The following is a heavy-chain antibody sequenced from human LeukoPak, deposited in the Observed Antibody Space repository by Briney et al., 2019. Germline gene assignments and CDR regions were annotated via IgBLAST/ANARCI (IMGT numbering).Heavy chain of an antibody. Sequence: TSETLSLTCAVSGGSISSSNWWSWVRQPPGKGLEWIGSMYYSGSTYYNPSLKSRVTISVDTSKNQFSLKLSSVTAADTAVYYCARHPGYYYYYMDVWGKGTTVTISS. J-gene: IGHJ6*03. V-gene: IGHV4-39*01. CDR2: MYYSGST. CDR3: ARHPGYYYYYMDV. CDR1: GGSISSSNW.